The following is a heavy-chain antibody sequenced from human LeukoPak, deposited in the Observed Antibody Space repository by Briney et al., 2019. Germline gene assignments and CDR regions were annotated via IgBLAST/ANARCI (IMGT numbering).Heavy chain of an antibody. J-gene: IGHJ6*03. Sequence: PSKTLSLTCAVYGGSFSGYYWSWIRQPPGKGLEWIGEINHSGSTNYNPSLKSRVTISVDTSKNQFSLKLSSVTAADTAVYYCARERRTGTRDYYYYMDVWGKGTTVTVSS. CDR1: GGSFSGYY. CDR2: INHSGST. V-gene: IGHV4-34*01. CDR3: ARERRTGTRDYYYYMDV. D-gene: IGHD1-14*01.